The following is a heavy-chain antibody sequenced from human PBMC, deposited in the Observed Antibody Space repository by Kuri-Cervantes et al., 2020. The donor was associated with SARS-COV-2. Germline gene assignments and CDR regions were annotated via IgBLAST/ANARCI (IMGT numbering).Heavy chain of an antibody. V-gene: IGHV5-51*01. Sequence: KVSCKGSGYTFTSYWIGWVRQMPGGGLEWMGVIYPGDSDTRYSPSFQGQVTISADKSISTAYLQWSSLKASDTAMYYCARSVGQIPFDPWGQGTLVTVSS. CDR1: GYTFTSYW. CDR2: IYPGDSDT. CDR3: ARSVGQIPFDP. J-gene: IGHJ5*02. D-gene: IGHD2-2*01.